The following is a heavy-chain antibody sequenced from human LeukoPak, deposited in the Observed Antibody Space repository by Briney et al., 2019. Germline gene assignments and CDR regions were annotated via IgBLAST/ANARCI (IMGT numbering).Heavy chain of an antibody. D-gene: IGHD6-13*01. J-gene: IGHJ4*02. Sequence: GGSLRLSCAASGFTFSNYWMSWVRQAPGKGLEWVANIKQDGSEKYYVDSVKGRFTISRDNDKNSLYLQMNSLRAEDAAVYYCVSGRQLGYWGQGTLVTVSS. CDR2: IKQDGSEK. CDR3: VSGRQLGY. CDR1: GFTFSNYW. V-gene: IGHV3-7*01.